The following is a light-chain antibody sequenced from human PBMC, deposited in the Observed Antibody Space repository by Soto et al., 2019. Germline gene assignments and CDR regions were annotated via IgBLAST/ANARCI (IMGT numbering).Light chain of an antibody. CDR2: GAS. J-gene: IGKJ2*01. V-gene: IGKV3-15*01. CDR3: QQYNYWPYT. Sequence: EIVMTQSPATLSVSLGERATLSCRASQSISSNLAWYQQKPGQAPRLLIYGASTRATGIPDRFSGSGSGTDFTLTISSLQSEDFAVYFCQQYNYWPYTFGQGTKVDIK. CDR1: QSISSN.